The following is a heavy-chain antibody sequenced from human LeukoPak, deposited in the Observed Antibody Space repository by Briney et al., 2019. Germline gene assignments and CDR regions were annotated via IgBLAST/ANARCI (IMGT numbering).Heavy chain of an antibody. CDR3: ARVRNPYAFDI. D-gene: IGHD1-14*01. CDR2: ISAYNGNT. V-gene: IGHV1-18*01. CDR1: GYTFTSYG. Sequence: ASVKVSCKASGYTFTSYGISWVRQAPGQGLEWMGWISAYNGNTDYAQNLQGRVTMTTDTSTSTAYMELRSLGSDDTAVYYCARVRNPYAFDIWGQGTMVTVSS. J-gene: IGHJ3*02.